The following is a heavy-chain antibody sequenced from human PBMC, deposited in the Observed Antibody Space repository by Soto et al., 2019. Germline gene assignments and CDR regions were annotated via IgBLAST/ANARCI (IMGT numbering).Heavy chain of an antibody. V-gene: IGHV3-23*01. CDR3: AKVADYYDRSGYYPPGF. CDR1: GFTVSSYA. Sequence: GGSLRLSCAASGFTVSSYAMSWVRQAPGKGLEWVSAISGSGGSTYYTDSVKGRFTISRDNSKNTLYLQMNSLRAEDTAVYYCAKVADYYDRSGYYPPGFWGQGTLVTVSS. J-gene: IGHJ4*02. D-gene: IGHD3-22*01. CDR2: ISGSGGST.